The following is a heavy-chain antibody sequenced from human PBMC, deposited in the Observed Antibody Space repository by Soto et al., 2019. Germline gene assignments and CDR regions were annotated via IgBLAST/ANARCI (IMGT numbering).Heavy chain of an antibody. Sequence: ASVKVSCKASGYTFTSYDINWARQATGQGLEWMGWMNPNSGNTGYAQKFQGRVTMTRNTSISTAYMELSSLRSEYTAVYYCATAPASPHHEWLLYLWYYGMGVWGQGTTVTAS. CDR3: ATAPASPHHEWLLYLWYYGMGV. CDR1: GYTFTSYD. V-gene: IGHV1-8*01. J-gene: IGHJ6*02. CDR2: MNPNSGNT. D-gene: IGHD3-3*01.